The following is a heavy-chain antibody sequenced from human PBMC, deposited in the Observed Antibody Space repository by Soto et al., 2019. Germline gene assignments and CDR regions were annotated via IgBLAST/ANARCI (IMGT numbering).Heavy chain of an antibody. CDR2: IYWDDDK. CDR3: VHSRCGGDCLQSYSSHYYYGMDV. V-gene: IGHV2-5*02. Sequence: QITLKESGPTLVKPTQTLTLTCTFSGFSLSTGGMGVGWIRQPPGKALEWLALIYWDDDKRYSPSLKSRLTIAKDTSKNQVVLTMTTMDPVDTATYYCVHSRCGGDCLQSYSSHYYYGMDVWGQGTTVTVSS. CDR1: GFSLSTGGMG. D-gene: IGHD2-21*02. J-gene: IGHJ6*02.